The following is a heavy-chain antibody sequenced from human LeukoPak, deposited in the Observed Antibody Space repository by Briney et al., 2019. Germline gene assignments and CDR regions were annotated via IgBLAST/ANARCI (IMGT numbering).Heavy chain of an antibody. Sequence: PGGSLRLSCAASGFTFSSCAMSWVRQAPGKGLEWVSAISGSGGSTYYADSVKGRFTISRDNSKNTLYLQMNSLRAEDTAVYYCARDLSLYCSGGSCYSLNYWGQGTLVTVSS. D-gene: IGHD2-15*01. CDR1: GFTFSSCA. CDR2: ISGSGGST. V-gene: IGHV3-23*01. CDR3: ARDLSLYCSGGSCYSLNY. J-gene: IGHJ4*02.